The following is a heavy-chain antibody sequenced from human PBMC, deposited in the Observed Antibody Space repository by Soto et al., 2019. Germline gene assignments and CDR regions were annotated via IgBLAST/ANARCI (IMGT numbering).Heavy chain of an antibody. D-gene: IGHD2-2*02. CDR3: ARGRYISKVVPAAIGRYYGMDV. CDR2: INHSGST. V-gene: IGHV4-34*01. Sequence: SETLSLTCAVYGGSFSGYYWSWIRQPPGKGLEWIGEINHSGSTNYNPSLKSRVTISVDTSKNQFSLKLSSVTAADTAVYYCARGRYISKVVPAAIGRYYGMDVWGQGTTGTVCS. CDR1: GGSFSGYY. J-gene: IGHJ6*02.